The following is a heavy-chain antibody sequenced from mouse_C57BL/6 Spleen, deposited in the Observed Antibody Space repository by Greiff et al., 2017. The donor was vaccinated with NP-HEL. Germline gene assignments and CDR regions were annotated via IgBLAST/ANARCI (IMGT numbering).Heavy chain of an antibody. CDR2: SRNKANDYTT. D-gene: IGHD2-2*01. V-gene: IGHV7-1*01. Sequence: EVQLVESGGGLVQSGRSLRLSCATSGFTFSDFYMEWVRQAPGKGLEWIAASRNKANDYTTAYSASVKGRFIVSRDTSQSILYLQMNALRAEDTAIYYCARDAGGYDPYAMDYWGQGTSVTVSS. J-gene: IGHJ4*01. CDR3: ARDAGGYDPYAMDY. CDR1: GFTFSDFY.